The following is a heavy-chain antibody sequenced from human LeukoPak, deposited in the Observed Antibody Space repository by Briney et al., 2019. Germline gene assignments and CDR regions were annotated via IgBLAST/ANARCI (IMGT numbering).Heavy chain of an antibody. V-gene: IGHV3-13*01. CDR2: IGTAGDT. CDR1: GFTFSSYD. J-gene: IGHJ3*02. Sequence: GGSLRLSCAASGFTFSSYDMHWVRQATGKGLEWVSAIGTAGDTYYPGSVKGRFTISRENAKNSLYLQMNSLRAEDTAVYYCARDRSSGPMGALDIWGQGTMVTVSS. CDR3: ARDRSSGPMGALDI. D-gene: IGHD6-19*01.